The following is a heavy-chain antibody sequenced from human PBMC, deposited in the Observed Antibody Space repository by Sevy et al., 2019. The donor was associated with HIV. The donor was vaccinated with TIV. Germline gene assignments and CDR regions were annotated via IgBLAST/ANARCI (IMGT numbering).Heavy chain of an antibody. J-gene: IGHJ6*02. CDR1: GFSFTSYA. CDR3: AKEKHYDSSYAMDV. D-gene: IGHD3-22*01. CDR2: ITSDGYST. V-gene: IGHV3-23*01. Sequence: GGSLRLSCAASGFSFTSYAISWVRQAPGKGLEGVSVITSDGYSTYYAASVKGRFTISRDNSKNTVFLQMNSLRAEDTAVYYCAKEKHYDSSYAMDVWGQGTPVTVSS.